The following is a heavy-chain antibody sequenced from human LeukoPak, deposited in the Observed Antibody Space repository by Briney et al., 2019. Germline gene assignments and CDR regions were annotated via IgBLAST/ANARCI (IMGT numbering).Heavy chain of an antibody. D-gene: IGHD3/OR15-3a*01. CDR2: ISSRSTYI. CDR3: VRDKGLGWFDP. Sequence: GGSLRLSCAASGFTINNYAMNWVRQAPRKGLEWVSSISSRSTYIYYADSVKGRFTISRDNAKNSLFLQMYSLRAEDTAVYYCVRDKGLGWFDPWGQGTLVTVSS. V-gene: IGHV3-21*01. J-gene: IGHJ5*02. CDR1: GFTINNYA.